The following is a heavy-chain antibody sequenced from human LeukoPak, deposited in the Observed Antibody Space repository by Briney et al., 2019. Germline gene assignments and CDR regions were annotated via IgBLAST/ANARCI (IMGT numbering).Heavy chain of an antibody. D-gene: IGHD3-10*01. V-gene: IGHV4-30-2*02. Sequence: SETLSLTCAVSGGSISSGGYSWSWIRQPPGKGLEWIGYIYHSGSTYYNPSLKSRVTISVDRSKNQFSLKLSSVTAADTAVYYCARSDYYGSGSYGPSIFDYWGQGTLVTVSS. J-gene: IGHJ4*02. CDR2: IYHSGST. CDR3: ARSDYYGSGSYGPSIFDY. CDR1: GGSISSGGYS.